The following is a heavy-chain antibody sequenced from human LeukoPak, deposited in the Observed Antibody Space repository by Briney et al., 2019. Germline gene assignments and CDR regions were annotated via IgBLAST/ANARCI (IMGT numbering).Heavy chain of an antibody. CDR2: IHNSGNA. Sequence: SETLSLTCTVSSDSINSYYWTWLRQPPGKELEWIGYIHNSGNANYNPFLKSRVTISVDTSKNQFSLKLSSVTAADTAVYYCASPGSGRHAFDIWGQGTMVTVSS. V-gene: IGHV4-59*12. J-gene: IGHJ3*02. D-gene: IGHD3-10*01. CDR3: ASPGSGRHAFDI. CDR1: SDSINSYY.